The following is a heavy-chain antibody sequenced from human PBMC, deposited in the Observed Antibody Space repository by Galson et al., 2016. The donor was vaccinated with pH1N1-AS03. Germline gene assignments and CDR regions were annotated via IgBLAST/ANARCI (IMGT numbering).Heavy chain of an antibody. CDR2: INGGSVNT. D-gene: IGHD3-3*01. Sequence: SLKLSCEASGYTFTAYAMNWVRQAPGQGLEWMGCINGGSVNTYYAPNVRGRVTLTRDTSTSTAYMELSTLRSDDTAVYYCAKDDSYDFWVGYFGPDVWGQGTLITVSS. CDR3: AKDDSYDFWVGYFGPDV. V-gene: IGHV1-2*02. CDR1: GYTFTAYA. J-gene: IGHJ4*02.